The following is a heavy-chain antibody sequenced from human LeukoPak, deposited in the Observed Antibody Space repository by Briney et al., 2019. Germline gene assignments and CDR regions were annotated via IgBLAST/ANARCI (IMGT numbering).Heavy chain of an antibody. J-gene: IGHJ6*02. CDR2: ISWNSGTK. V-gene: IGHV3-9*01. CDR1: GFTFDDYA. Sequence: PGGSLRLFCAASGFTFDDYAMHWVRQAPGKGLEWVSGISWNSGTKGYADSVKGRFTISRDNAKNSLYLQMNSLRGEDAALYYCAVLHYYAMDVWGQGTTVTVSS. CDR3: AVLHYYAMDV. D-gene: IGHD2-8*01.